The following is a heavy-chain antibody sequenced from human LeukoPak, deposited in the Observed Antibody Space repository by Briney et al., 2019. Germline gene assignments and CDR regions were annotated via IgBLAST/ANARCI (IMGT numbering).Heavy chain of an antibody. Sequence: ASVKVSCKASGYTFTSYAIHWVRQAPGQRLECMGWINTGNGNTKYSQKFQGRVTITRDTSASTAYMDRSSLRSEDTAVYYCARNTETAIPLPYYFDYWGQGTLVTVSS. D-gene: IGHD2-21*02. CDR1: GYTFTSYA. CDR3: ARNTETAIPLPYYFDY. CDR2: INTGNGNT. J-gene: IGHJ4*02. V-gene: IGHV1-3*04.